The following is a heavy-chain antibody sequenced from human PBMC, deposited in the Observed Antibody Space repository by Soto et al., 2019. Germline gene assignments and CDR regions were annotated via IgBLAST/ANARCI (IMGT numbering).Heavy chain of an antibody. Sequence: PGGSLRLSCAASGFTFSSYAMHWVRQAPGKGLEWVAVISYDGSNKYYADSVKGRFTISRDNSKNTLYLQMNSLRAEDTAVYYCARGGYSYGSPYYYWGQGTLVTVSS. CDR2: ISYDGSNK. J-gene: IGHJ4*02. CDR3: ARGGYSYGSPYYY. CDR1: GFTFSSYA. D-gene: IGHD5-18*01. V-gene: IGHV3-30-3*01.